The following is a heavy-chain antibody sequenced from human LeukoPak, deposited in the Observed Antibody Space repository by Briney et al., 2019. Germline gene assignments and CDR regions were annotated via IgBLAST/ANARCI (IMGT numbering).Heavy chain of an antibody. CDR1: GDSVSRTSAA. J-gene: IGHJ5*02. CDR2: TYQRSKWYN. V-gene: IGHV6-1*01. Sequence: SQTLSLTCAISGDSVSRTSAAWIWIRQSPSRGLEWLGRTYQRSKWYNDSAVSVKGRIGIIPDTSKNEFSLQLDSVTPEDTAVYYCARAGGSSSGWLDPWGQGILVTVSS. CDR3: ARAGGSSSGWLDP. D-gene: IGHD6-6*01.